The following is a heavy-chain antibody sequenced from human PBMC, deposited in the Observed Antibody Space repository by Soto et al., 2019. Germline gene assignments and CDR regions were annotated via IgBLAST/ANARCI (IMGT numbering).Heavy chain of an antibody. V-gene: IGHV5-51*01. D-gene: IGHD2-15*01. CDR2: IYPGDSDT. J-gene: IGHJ3*02. CDR3: ARHKVRWSNPVGAFDI. CDR1: EYDFSDYW. Sequence: GESLKISCKGSEYDFSDYWIGWVRQMPGKGLEWMGIIYPGDSDTRYSPSFQGQVTISADKSITTAYLQWNSLKASDTAVYYCARHKVRWSNPVGAFDIWGQGTMVTVSS.